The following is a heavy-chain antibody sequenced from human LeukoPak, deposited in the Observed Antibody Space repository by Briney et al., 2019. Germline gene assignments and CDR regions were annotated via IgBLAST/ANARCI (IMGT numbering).Heavy chain of an antibody. Sequence: PGGSLRLSCAASRFTFSSYAMSWVRQAPGKGLEWVSAISGSGGSTYYADSVKGRFTISRDNSKNTLYLQMNSLRAEDTAVYYCAKKQGYSSSELDYWGQGTLVTVSS. D-gene: IGHD6-13*01. J-gene: IGHJ4*02. CDR3: AKKQGYSSSELDY. CDR1: RFTFSSYA. V-gene: IGHV3-23*01. CDR2: ISGSGGST.